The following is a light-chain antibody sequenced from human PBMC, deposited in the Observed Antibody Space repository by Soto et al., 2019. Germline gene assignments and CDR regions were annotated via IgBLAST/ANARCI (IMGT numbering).Light chain of an antibody. Sequence: EIVLTQSPGTLSLSPGERATLSCRASQSVRSSYLAWYQQKPGQSPRLLIYGASSRAPGIPDRFSGSGSGTDFTLTISRMEPANFAVYYCQQYGSSPPWTFGQGTKVEIK. V-gene: IGKV3-20*01. CDR2: GAS. CDR3: QQYGSSPPWT. J-gene: IGKJ1*01. CDR1: QSVRSSY.